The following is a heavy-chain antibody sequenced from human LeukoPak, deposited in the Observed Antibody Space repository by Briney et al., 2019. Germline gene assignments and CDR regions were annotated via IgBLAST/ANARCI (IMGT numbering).Heavy chain of an antibody. Sequence: GGSLRLSCAASGFTFTNAWMSWVRQAPGKGLEWVSYISSSGSTIYYADSVKGRFTISRDNAKNSLYLQMNSLRAEDTAVYYCAELGITMIGGVWGKGTTVTISS. D-gene: IGHD3-10*02. CDR1: GFTFTNAW. CDR2: ISSSGSTI. J-gene: IGHJ6*04. CDR3: AELGITMIGGV. V-gene: IGHV3-11*04.